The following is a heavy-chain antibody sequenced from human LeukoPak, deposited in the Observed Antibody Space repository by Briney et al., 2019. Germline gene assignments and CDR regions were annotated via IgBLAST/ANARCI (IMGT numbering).Heavy chain of an antibody. Sequence: SETLSLTCTASGDSISSYYWNWIRQPAGKGLEWIGRIYTSGSTNYSPSLQSRVTMSVDTSKNQFSLKLSSVTAADTAVYYCARDKRSGYSNYYFDYRGQGTLVTVSS. CDR2: IYTSGST. V-gene: IGHV4-4*07. CDR3: ARDKRSGYSNYYFDY. J-gene: IGHJ4*02. CDR1: GDSISSYY. D-gene: IGHD4-11*01.